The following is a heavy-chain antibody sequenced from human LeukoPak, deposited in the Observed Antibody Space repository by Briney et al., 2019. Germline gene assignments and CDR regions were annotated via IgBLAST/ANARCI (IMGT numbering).Heavy chain of an antibody. Sequence: SETVSLTCAVYGGSFSGYYWSWIRQPPGQGLEWIGEINHSGSTNYNPSLKSRVTISVDTSKNQFSLKLSSVTAADTAVYYCARSVDGDYWGQGTLVTVSS. D-gene: IGHD2-21*01. CDR3: ARSVDGDY. V-gene: IGHV4-34*01. J-gene: IGHJ4*02. CDR1: GGSFSGYY. CDR2: INHSGST.